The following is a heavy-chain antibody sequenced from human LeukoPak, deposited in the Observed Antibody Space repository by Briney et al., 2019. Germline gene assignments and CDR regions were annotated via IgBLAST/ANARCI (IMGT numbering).Heavy chain of an antibody. CDR2: IYHSGST. V-gene: IGHV4-39*07. Sequence: SETLSLTCTVSGGSISSSSYYWGCIRQPPGKGLEWIGNIYHSGSTYYNPSLKSRVTISVDTSKNQFSLKLRSVTAADTAVYYCARGHSIEPYYYYYYMDVWGKGTTVTVSS. CDR3: ARGHSIEPYYYYYYMDV. J-gene: IGHJ6*03. D-gene: IGHD4-11*01. CDR1: GGSISSSSYY.